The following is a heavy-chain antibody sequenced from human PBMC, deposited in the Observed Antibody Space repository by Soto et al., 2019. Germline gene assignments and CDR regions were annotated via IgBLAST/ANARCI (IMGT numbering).Heavy chain of an antibody. V-gene: IGHV1-69*05. CDR2: LLPIFDTT. CDR1: GGTFSSYA. J-gene: IGHJ6*02. D-gene: IGHD6-6*01. CDR3: ARELGLANPRYGMDV. Sequence: QVQLVQSGAEVKKPGSSVKVSCKASGGTFSSYAISWVRQAPGQGLEWMGGLLPIFDTTNYAQKFQGRVPXTXAXAXXTGYMEVSSLSFEDTAVYYCARELGLANPRYGMDVWGQGTTVTVS.